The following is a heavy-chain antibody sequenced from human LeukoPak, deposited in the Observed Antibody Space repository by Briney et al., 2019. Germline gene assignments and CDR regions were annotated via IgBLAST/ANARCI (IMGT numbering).Heavy chain of an antibody. V-gene: IGHV3-30*03. CDR3: ATGLGATEAFDI. CDR1: GFTFSSYG. J-gene: IGHJ3*02. D-gene: IGHD1-26*01. Sequence: PGGSLRLSCAASGFTFSSYGMHWVRQAPGKGLEWVAVISYDGSNRYYADSVKGRFTISRDNSKNTLYLQMNSLRAEDTAVYYCATGLGATEAFDIWGQGTMVTVSS. CDR2: ISYDGSNR.